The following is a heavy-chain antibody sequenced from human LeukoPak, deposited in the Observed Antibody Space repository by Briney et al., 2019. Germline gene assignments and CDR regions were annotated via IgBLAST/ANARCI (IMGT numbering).Heavy chain of an antibody. J-gene: IGHJ3*02. Sequence: GGSLRLSCAASGFTFSSYAIHWVRQAPGKGLEYVSAISSNGGSTYYANSVKGRFTISRDNSKNTLYLQMGSLRAEDMAVYYCARAGGVVSGGAFDIWGQGTMVTVSS. D-gene: IGHD2-8*02. CDR2: ISSNGGST. CDR3: ARAGGVVSGGAFDI. CDR1: GFTFSSYA. V-gene: IGHV3-64*01.